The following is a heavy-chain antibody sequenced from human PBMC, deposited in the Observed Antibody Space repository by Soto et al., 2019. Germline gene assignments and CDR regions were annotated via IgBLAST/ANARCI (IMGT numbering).Heavy chain of an antibody. Sequence: EVQLLESGGGLVQPGGSLRLSCAASGFTFSSYAMSWVRQAPGKGLEWVSAISGSGGSTYYADSVKGRFTISRDNSKNTLYLQMNSLRAEDTAVYYCAKMEYSSSWYRGNYFDYWGQGTLVTVSS. J-gene: IGHJ4*02. CDR1: GFTFSSYA. CDR3: AKMEYSSSWYRGNYFDY. CDR2: ISGSGGST. V-gene: IGHV3-23*01. D-gene: IGHD6-13*01.